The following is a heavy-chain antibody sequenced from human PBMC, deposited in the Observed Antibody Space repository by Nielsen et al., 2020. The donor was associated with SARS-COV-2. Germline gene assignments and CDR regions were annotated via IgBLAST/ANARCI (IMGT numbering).Heavy chain of an antibody. J-gene: IGHJ6*02. V-gene: IGHV3-33*08. CDR3: ARGGRSDYGMDV. CDR1: GFTFIPYW. Sequence: GGSLRLSFTSSGFTFIPYWIHWFRPPPGKGLEWLTFICYVGSNTYYADSVKGRFTTSRDNSKKPLYLQMNSLRAEDTAVYYCARGGRSDYGMDVWGQGTTVTVYS. CDR2: ICYVGSNT. D-gene: IGHD2-15*01.